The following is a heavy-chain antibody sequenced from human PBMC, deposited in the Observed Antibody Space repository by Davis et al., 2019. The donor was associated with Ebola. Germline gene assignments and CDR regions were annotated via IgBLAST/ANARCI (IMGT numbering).Heavy chain of an antibody. V-gene: IGHV1-18*04. CDR2: INPHNGNT. CDR3: ARDQDFRVDY. CDR1: GYTFTSYG. J-gene: IGHJ4*02. Sequence: AASVKVSCKASGYTFTSYGITWVRQAPGQGLEWMGWINPHNGNTNYAQNVQGRVTMTTDTSTTTAYMELKSLTSDDTAVYYCARDQDFRVDYWGQGTLVTVSS. D-gene: IGHD3/OR15-3a*01.